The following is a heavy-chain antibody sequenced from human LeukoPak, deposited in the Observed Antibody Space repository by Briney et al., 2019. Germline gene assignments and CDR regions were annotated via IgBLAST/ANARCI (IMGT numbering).Heavy chain of an antibody. CDR1: GFTFSSYW. V-gene: IGHV3-7*04. D-gene: IGHD6-13*01. Sequence: GGSLRLSCAASGFTFSSYWMSWVRQAPGKGLEWVANIKQDGSEQYYVDSVKGRFTISRDNAKNSLFLQMNSLRGEDTAVYYCTRGTIAAAGYYYFDYWGQGTQVTVSS. CDR2: IKQDGSEQ. J-gene: IGHJ4*02. CDR3: TRGTIAAAGYYYFDY.